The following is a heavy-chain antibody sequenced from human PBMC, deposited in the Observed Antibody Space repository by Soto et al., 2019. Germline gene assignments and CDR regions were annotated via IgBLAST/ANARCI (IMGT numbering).Heavy chain of an antibody. J-gene: IGHJ4*02. CDR3: ARLSTSAGRRDLAC. CDR2: MNQDGSES. CDR1: GISLSSYW. V-gene: IGHV3-7*01. Sequence: EVQLVESGGGLVQPGGSLRLSCAASGISLSSYWMRWGRQAPGKGLEWVANMNQDGSESDYVGSVKGRFTFTRDNATNSLYLQMNSLRAEDTAVYYCARLSTSAGRRDLACWGQGTLVTVSS.